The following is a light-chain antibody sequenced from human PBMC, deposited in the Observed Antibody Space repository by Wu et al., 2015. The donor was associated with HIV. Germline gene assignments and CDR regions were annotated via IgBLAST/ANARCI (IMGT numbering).Light chain of an antibody. Sequence: AIQLTQSPSSLSASVGDRVTITCRASQGINNALAWYQQKPGKAPKLLIYDASILESGVPSRFSGSGSGTDFTLTISSLQPEDSAVYFCQQYVSSPTFGQGTRLEIK. J-gene: IGKJ5*01. CDR1: QGINNA. CDR3: QQYVSSPT. V-gene: IGKV1-13*02. CDR2: DAS.